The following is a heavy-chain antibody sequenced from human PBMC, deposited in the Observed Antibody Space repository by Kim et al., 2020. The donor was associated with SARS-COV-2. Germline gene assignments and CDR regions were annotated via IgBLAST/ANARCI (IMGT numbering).Heavy chain of an antibody. Sequence: YFVDSVKGRFTLSRDNAENSLSLQMNSLRDDDTAVYHCARIGYSSSSFDYWGQRTLVTVTS. V-gene: IGHV3-7*01. CDR3: ARIGYSSSSFDY. J-gene: IGHJ4*02. D-gene: IGHD6-6*01.